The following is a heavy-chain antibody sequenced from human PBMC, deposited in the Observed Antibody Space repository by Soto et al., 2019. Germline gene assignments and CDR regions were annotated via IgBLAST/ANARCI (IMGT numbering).Heavy chain of an antibody. V-gene: IGHV4-30-4*01. D-gene: IGHD2-2*01. CDR2: IYYSRST. J-gene: IGHJ6*02. Sequence: QVQLQESGPGLVKPSQTLSLTCTVSGGSISSGDYYWSWIRQPPGKGLEWIGYIYYSRSTYYNPSLKSRVTISVDTSKNRYALKLSSVSAADTAVYYCARGLSEIVVVPAALTNYYYGMDVWGQGTTVTVSS. CDR3: ARGLSEIVVVPAALTNYYYGMDV. CDR1: GGSISSGDYY.